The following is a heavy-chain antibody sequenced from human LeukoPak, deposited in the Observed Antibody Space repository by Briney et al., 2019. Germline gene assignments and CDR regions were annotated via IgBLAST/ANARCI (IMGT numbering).Heavy chain of an antibody. CDR3: AKDQVVDYLFDY. CDR1: GFTFSSYA. D-gene: IGHD3-22*01. V-gene: IGHV3-23*01. Sequence: GGXLRLSCAASGFTFSSYAMSWVRQAPGKGVEGVSAISGSGGSTYYADSVKGWFTISRDNSKNTLYLQMNSLRAEDTAVYYCAKDQVVDYLFDYWGQGTLVTVSS. CDR2: ISGSGGST. J-gene: IGHJ4*02.